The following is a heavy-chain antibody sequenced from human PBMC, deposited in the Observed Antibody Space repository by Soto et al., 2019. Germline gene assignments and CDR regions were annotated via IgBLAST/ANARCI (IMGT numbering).Heavy chain of an antibody. CDR2: IWYDGSNK. CDR1: GFTFSTYG. V-gene: IGHV3-33*01. D-gene: IGHD1-26*01. J-gene: IGHJ4*02. CDR3: AGSLAGGLQIFDH. Sequence: QVQLVESGGGVVQPGRSLRLACAASGFTFSTYGMHWVRQAPGKGLEWVAVIWYDGSNKYYAESVKGRFTISRDNSKNTLYLQMNSLKAEDTAVYYCAGSLAGGLQIFDHCGQGTLVTVSS.